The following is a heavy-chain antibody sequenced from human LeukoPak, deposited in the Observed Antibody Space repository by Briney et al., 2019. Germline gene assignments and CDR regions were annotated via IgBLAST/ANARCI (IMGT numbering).Heavy chain of an antibody. Sequence: GGSLRLSCAASGFIFSSYAMHWVRQAPGKGPEWVAIIWYDGSNKYYAESVEGRFTISRDNSKNTLYLQMNSLRAEDTAVYSCARGLGYSYGYGIDYWGQGTLVIASS. D-gene: IGHD5-18*01. CDR2: IWYDGSNK. J-gene: IGHJ4*02. CDR3: ARGLGYSYGYGIDY. CDR1: GFIFSSYA. V-gene: IGHV3-33*01.